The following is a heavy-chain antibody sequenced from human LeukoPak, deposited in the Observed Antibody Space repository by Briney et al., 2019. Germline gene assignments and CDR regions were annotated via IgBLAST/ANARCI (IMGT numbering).Heavy chain of an antibody. D-gene: IGHD4-17*01. Sequence: GGSLRLSCAASGFTFSSYAMSWVRQAPGKGLEWVSAISGSAGSTHYADSVKGRFTISRDNSKNTLYLQMDSLRADDTAVYYCAKGRAKATVTAGDHWGQGTLATVSS. V-gene: IGHV3-23*01. CDR3: AKGRAKATVTAGDH. CDR1: GFTFSSYA. J-gene: IGHJ4*02. CDR2: ISGSAGST.